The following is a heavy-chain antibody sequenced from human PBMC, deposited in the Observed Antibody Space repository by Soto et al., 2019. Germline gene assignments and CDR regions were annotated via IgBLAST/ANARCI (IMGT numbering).Heavy chain of an antibody. D-gene: IGHD3-22*01. CDR2: VYYSGST. CDR3: ARGDYSDSSGLYFDY. V-gene: IGHV4-59*11. CDR1: GGSISSHY. Sequence: QVQLQESGPGLVKPSETLSLICTVSGGSISSHYWCWIRQPPGKGLEWIGYVYYSGSTNYNPSLKSRVTISVDTSKNQFSLKLSSVTAADTAVYHCARGDYSDSSGLYFDYWGQGTLVTVSS. J-gene: IGHJ4*02.